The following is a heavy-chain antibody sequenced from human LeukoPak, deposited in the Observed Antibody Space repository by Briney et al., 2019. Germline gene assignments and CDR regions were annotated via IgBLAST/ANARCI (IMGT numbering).Heavy chain of an antibody. D-gene: IGHD2-2*01. CDR2: INHSGST. Sequence: SETLSLTCAVYGGSFSGYYWSWIRQPPGKGLEWIGEINHSGSTNYNPSLKSRVTISVDTSKNQFSLKLSSVTAADTAVYYCARPPRFFISTSCSYGRTSGAKGPRSPSPQ. CDR1: GGSFSGYY. V-gene: IGHV4-34*01. J-gene: IGHJ6*04. CDR3: ARPPRFFISTSCSYGRTS.